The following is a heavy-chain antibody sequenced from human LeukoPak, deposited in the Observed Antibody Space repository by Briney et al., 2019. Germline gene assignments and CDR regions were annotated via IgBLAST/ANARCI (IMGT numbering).Heavy chain of an antibody. Sequence: GRSLRLSCAASGFTFSSYEMNWVRQAPGKGLERVSYISSSGSTIYYADSVKGRFTISRDNAKNSLYLQMNSLRAEDTAVYYCARDQWERVFDYWGQGTLVTVSS. CDR3: ARDQWERVFDY. CDR1: GFTFSSYE. V-gene: IGHV3-48*03. CDR2: ISSSGSTI. D-gene: IGHD1-26*01. J-gene: IGHJ4*02.